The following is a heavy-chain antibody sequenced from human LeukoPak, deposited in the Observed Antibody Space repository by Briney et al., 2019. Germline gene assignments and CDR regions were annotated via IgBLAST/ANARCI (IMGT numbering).Heavy chain of an antibody. CDR2: INWYGGST. D-gene: IGHD3-22*01. J-gene: IGHJ3*02. CDR1: GFTFDDYG. Sequence: GGSLRLSCAASGFTFDDYGMSWVRQAPGKGLEWVSGINWYGGSTGYADSVKGRFTNSRDNAQNSLYLQMNSLRAEDTVLYYCARGYYEVGWAFDIWGQGTMVTVSS. CDR3: ARGYYEVGWAFDI. V-gene: IGHV3-20*04.